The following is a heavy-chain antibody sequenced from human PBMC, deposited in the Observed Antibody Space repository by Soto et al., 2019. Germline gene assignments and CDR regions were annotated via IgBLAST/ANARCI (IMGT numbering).Heavy chain of an antibody. D-gene: IGHD4-17*01. CDR1: GGYINSSNW. V-gene: IGHV4-4*02. CDR3: ARVWTTVTNWFDP. CDR2: IYHSGST. Sequence: QVQLQESGPGLVKPSGTLSLTCAVSGGYINSSNWWSWVRQPPGKGLEWIGEIYHSGSTNYNPSLKSRDTIAVDKSKNQFSLKLSSVTAADTAVYYCARVWTTVTNWFDPWGQGTLVTVSS. J-gene: IGHJ5*01.